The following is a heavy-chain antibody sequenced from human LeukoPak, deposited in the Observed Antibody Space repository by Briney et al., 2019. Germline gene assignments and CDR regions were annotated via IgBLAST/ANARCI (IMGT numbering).Heavy chain of an antibody. CDR2: ISGSGGNT. J-gene: IGHJ4*02. CDR3: AKDGTSSGYTLDY. CDR1: GFTFRSYA. D-gene: IGHD3-22*01. V-gene: IGHV3-23*01. Sequence: GGSLRRSCAASGFTFRSYAMSWVRQAPGKGLEWVSGISGSGGNTYYADSVKGRFTISRDNSKNTLYLQMNSLRAEDTAVYYCAKDGTSSGYTLDYWGQGTLVTVSS.